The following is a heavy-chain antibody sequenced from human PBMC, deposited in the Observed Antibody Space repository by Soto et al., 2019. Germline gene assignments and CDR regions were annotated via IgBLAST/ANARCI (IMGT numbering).Heavy chain of an antibody. J-gene: IGHJ6*02. CDR3: ARDSRGFWYYDYGMDV. CDR2: IWYDGSNE. Sequence: QVQLVESGGGVVQPGRSLRLSCAASGFTFRHFGMHWVRQAPGKGLEWVAVIWYDGSNEHYADSVKGRFTISRDNSNNTLHLELNSLRSEDTAVYFCARDSRGFWYYDYGMDVWGQGTAVTVSS. V-gene: IGHV3-33*01. CDR1: GFTFRHFG. D-gene: IGHD3-3*01.